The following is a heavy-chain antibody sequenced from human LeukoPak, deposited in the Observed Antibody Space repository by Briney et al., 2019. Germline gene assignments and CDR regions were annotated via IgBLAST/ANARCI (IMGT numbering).Heavy chain of an antibody. V-gene: IGHV3-7*01. CDR2: IKQDGSEK. J-gene: IGHJ6*03. D-gene: IGHD4-17*01. CDR3: AREVTVTAYYYYYMDV. CDR1: GFTFSSYW. Sequence: GGSLRLSCAASGFTFSSYWMSWVRQAPGKGLEWVANIKQDGSEKYYVDSVKGRFTISRDNAKNSLYLQMNSLRAEDTAVYYCAREVTVTAYYYYYMDVWGKGTTVTISS.